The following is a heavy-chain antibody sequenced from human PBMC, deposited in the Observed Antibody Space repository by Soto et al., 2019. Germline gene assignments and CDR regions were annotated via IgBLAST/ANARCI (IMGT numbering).Heavy chain of an antibody. V-gene: IGHV3-30*18. CDR2: ISYDGSNK. J-gene: IGHJ4*02. CDR1: GFTFSSYG. CDR3: ANSDDYYDSSGESGDY. D-gene: IGHD3-22*01. Sequence: QVQLVESGGGVVQPGRSLRLSCAASGFTFSSYGMHWVRQAPGKGLEWVAVISYDGSNKYYADSVKGRFTISRDNSKSTLDLQMSSLRAEDTAVYYCANSDDYYDSSGESGDYWGQGTLVTVS.